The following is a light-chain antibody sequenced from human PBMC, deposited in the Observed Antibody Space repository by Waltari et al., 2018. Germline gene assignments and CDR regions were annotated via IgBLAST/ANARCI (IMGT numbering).Light chain of an antibody. J-gene: IGLJ3*02. CDR3: AAWDDSLVWV. V-gene: IGLV1-47*01. CDR1: SSNIGSNY. CDR2: RNN. Sequence: QSVLTQPPSASGTPGQRVTISCSGSSSNIGSNYVYWYQQLPGTAPKLLIYRNNQRPYGVPVRFAGSKSGTSASLAISGLRSEDEADYYCAAWDDSLVWVFGGGTKLTVL.